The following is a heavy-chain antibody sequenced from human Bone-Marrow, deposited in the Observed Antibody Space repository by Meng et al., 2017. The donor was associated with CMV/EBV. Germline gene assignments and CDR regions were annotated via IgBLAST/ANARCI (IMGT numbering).Heavy chain of an antibody. J-gene: IGHJ4*02. V-gene: IGHV3-7*01. CDR1: GFTFSSYW. Sequence: LSLTCAASGFTFSSYWMSWVRQAPGKGLEWVANIKQDGSEKYYADSVKGRFTISRDNSKNTLYLQMNSLRGEDTAVYYCAKDHGTSWATFDYWGQGTLVTVSS. CDR2: IKQDGSEK. D-gene: IGHD6-13*01. CDR3: AKDHGTSWATFDY.